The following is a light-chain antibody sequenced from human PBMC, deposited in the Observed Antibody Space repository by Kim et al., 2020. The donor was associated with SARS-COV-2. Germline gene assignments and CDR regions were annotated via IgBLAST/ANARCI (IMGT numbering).Light chain of an antibody. CDR2: GAS. Sequence: EIVMTHSPATLSMSPGERATLSCRASQSVSSNLAWYQHKPGQAPRLLIYGASTRATGIPVRFSGSGSGTEFTLTISSLQSEDFAIYYCQQYNNWPLTFGGGTKVDIK. J-gene: IGKJ4*01. CDR3: QQYNNWPLT. CDR1: QSVSSN. V-gene: IGKV3-15*01.